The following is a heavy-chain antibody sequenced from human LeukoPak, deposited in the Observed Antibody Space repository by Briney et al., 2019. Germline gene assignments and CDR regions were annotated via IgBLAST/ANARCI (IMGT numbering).Heavy chain of an antibody. CDR3: ARGAPSMDIVVVPAAIRRPHAFDI. J-gene: IGHJ3*02. CDR1: GYTFTGYY. D-gene: IGHD2-2*02. Sequence: ASVKVSCKASGYTFTGYYMHWVRQAPGQGLEWMGWINPYSGGTNYAQKFQGRVTMTRDTSIRTAYMELSRLRSDDTAVYYCARGAPSMDIVVVPAAIRRPHAFDIWGQGTMVTVSS. V-gene: IGHV1-2*02. CDR2: INPYSGGT.